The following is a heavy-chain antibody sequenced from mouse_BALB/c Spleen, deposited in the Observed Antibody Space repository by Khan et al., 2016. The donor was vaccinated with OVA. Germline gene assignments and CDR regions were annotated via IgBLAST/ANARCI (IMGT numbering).Heavy chain of an antibody. J-gene: IGHJ4*01. Sequence: QIQLVQSRPELKKPGETVKISCKASGYTFTNYGMNWVKKAPGKGLKWMGWINTNTGEPTYGEEFKGRFAFSLETSASTAYLQIINLKNDDTATYFCARSRWLLPAMDYWGQGTSVTVSS. CDR1: GYTFTNYG. D-gene: IGHD2-3*01. V-gene: IGHV9-3*02. CDR2: INTNTGEP. CDR3: ARSRWLLPAMDY.